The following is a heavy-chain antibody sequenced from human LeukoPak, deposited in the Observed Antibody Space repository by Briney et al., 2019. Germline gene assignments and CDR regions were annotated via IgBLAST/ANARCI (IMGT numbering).Heavy chain of an antibody. CDR2: ISGSGGNT. CDR3: GGYYYWPIDY. J-gene: IGHJ4*02. Sequence: QPGGSLRLSCAASGFTFSSYAVTWVRQAPGKGLEWVSSISGSGGNTYYSDSVKGRFTIARDNSKSTLYLQMNSLRAEDTAVYYWGGYYYWPIDYWGQGTLVTVSS. D-gene: IGHD3-3*01. V-gene: IGHV3-23*01. CDR1: GFTFSSYA.